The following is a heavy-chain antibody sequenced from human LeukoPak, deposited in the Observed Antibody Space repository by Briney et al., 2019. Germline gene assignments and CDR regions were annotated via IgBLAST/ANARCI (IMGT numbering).Heavy chain of an antibody. V-gene: IGHV4-59*12. J-gene: IGHJ4*02. CDR3: ARNWVGYCSSTSCLQHFDY. CDR2: IYYSGST. D-gene: IGHD2-2*01. Sequence: SETLSLTCTVSGGSISSYYWSWIRQPPGKGLEWIGYIYYSGSTNYNPSLKSRVTISVDTSKNQFSLKLSSVTAADTAVYYCARNWVGYCSSTSCLQHFDYWGQGTLVTVSS. CDR1: GGSISSYY.